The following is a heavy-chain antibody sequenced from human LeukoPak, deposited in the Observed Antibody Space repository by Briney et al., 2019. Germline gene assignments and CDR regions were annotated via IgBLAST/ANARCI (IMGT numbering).Heavy chain of an antibody. V-gene: IGHV3-53*01. D-gene: IGHD7-27*01. CDR1: GFTVSSNY. CDR2: IYSGGST. Sequence: GGSLRLSWAASGFTVSSNYMSWVRQAPGKGLEWVSVIYSGGSTYYADSVKGRFTISRDNSKNTLYLQMNSLRAEDTAVYYCARGPANWGPLPYYYYYYMDVWGKGTTVTVSS. J-gene: IGHJ6*03. CDR3: ARGPANWGPLPYYYYYYMDV.